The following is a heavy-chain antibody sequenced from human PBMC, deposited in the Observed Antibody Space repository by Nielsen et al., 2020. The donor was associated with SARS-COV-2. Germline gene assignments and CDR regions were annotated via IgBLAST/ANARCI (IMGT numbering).Heavy chain of an antibody. D-gene: IGHD4-23*01. J-gene: IGHJ6*03. CDR2: IYYSGST. CDR1: GGSISSSSYY. CDR3: ARALAGNSGRYYYMDV. V-gene: IGHV4-39*07. Sequence: SETLSLTCTVSGGSISSSSYYWGWIRQPPGKGLEWIGSIYYSGSTNYNPSLKSRVTISVDTSKNQFSLKLSSVTAADTAVYYCARALAGNSGRYYYMDVWGKGTTVTVSS.